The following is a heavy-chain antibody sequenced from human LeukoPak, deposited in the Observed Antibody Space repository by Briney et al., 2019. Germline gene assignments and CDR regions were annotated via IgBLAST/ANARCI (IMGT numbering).Heavy chain of an antibody. D-gene: IGHD1-14*01. CDR2: IKEDGSEK. Sequence: GGSLRLSCAASGFTLSTYWMSWVRQAPGKGLEWVANIKEDGSEKYYVDSVKGRFTISRDDSKNTLSLQMNDLRVEDTAVYYCARERPDSRNLDSWGRGALVTVSS. V-gene: IGHV3-7*01. J-gene: IGHJ4*02. CDR3: ARERPDSRNLDS. CDR1: GFTLSTYW.